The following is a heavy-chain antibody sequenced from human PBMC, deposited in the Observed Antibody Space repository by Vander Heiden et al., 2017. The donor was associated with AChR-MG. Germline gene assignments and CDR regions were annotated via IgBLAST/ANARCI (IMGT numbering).Heavy chain of an antibody. V-gene: IGHV7-4-1*02. CDR3: ARSWEYRLSQVFDF. J-gene: IGHJ4*02. Sequence: QVQLVQSGSELKKPGASVKVSCKASGYTFNKYSMNWVRQAPGQGLEWMGWINSKTGNPTHAQGFTGRFVFSLDTSVNTAYLQISGLKAEDTAVYYCARSWEYRLSQVFDFWGQGTLVSVSS. CDR1: GYTFNKYS. D-gene: IGHD3-16*02. CDR2: INSKTGNP.